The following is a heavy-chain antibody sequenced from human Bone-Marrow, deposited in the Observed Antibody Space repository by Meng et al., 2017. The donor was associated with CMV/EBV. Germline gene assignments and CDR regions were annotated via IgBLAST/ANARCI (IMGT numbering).Heavy chain of an antibody. D-gene: IGHD3-3*01. V-gene: IGHV3-7*01. CDR1: GFTFSSYE. J-gene: IGHJ4*02. CDR2: IKQDGSEK. CDR3: AKDSRLVRSLEWLPPLDY. Sequence: GGSLRLSCAASGFTFSSYEMNWVRQAPGKGLEWVANIKQDGSEKYYVDSVKGRFTISRDNAKNSLYLQMNSLRAEDTAVYYCAKDSRLVRSLEWLPPLDYWGQGTLVTVSS.